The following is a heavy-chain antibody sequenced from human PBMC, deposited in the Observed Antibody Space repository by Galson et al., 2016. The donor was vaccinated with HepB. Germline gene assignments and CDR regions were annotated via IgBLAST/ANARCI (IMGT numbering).Heavy chain of an antibody. J-gene: IGHJ6*02. CDR2: INSDGSGT. Sequence: SLRLSCAASGFTFSSYWMHWVRQAPGKGLVWVSHINSDGSGTSYADSVEGRFTISRDNAKNTLYLQMNSLRAEDTAVYYCARFAWMQLWLGDYAMDVWGQGTTVTVSS. V-gene: IGHV3-74*01. CDR1: GFTFSSYW. D-gene: IGHD5-18*01. CDR3: ARFAWMQLWLGDYAMDV.